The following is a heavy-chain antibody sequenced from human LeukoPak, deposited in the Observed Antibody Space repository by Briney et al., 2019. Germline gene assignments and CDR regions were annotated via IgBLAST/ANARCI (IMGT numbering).Heavy chain of an antibody. V-gene: IGHV4-59*01. CDR3: VKDNGRWFDP. J-gene: IGHJ5*02. Sequence: NPSETLSLTCTVSGGYMRSNYWSLTRQPPGKGLEWIGNIHYSGSTNYNPSLKSRVTISIDPSKNQFSLKLSSVTAADTAIYYRVKDNGRWFDPWGQGTLVIVSS. CDR2: IHYSGST. D-gene: IGHD1-26*01. CDR1: GGYMRSNY.